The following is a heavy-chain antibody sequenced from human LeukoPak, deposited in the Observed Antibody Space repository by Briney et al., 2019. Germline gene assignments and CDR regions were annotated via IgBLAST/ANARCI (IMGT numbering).Heavy chain of an antibody. J-gene: IGHJ4*02. CDR3: ARLRQSVAGLDY. V-gene: IGHV4-34*01. CDR1: GGSFSGYY. Sequence: PSETLSLTCAVYGGSFSGYYWSWIRQPPGKGLEWIGEINHSGSTNYNPSLKSRVTISVDTSKNQFSLKLTSVTAADTAVYYCARLRQSVAGLDYWGQGTLVTVSS. D-gene: IGHD6-19*01. CDR2: INHSGST.